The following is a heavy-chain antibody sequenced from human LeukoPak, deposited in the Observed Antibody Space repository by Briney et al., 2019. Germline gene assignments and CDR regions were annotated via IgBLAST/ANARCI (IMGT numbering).Heavy chain of an antibody. D-gene: IGHD3-16*01. J-gene: IGHJ4*02. CDR3: ARAWRSREPRYFDY. CDR2: IYHSGST. V-gene: IGHV4-4*02. Sequence: PSETLSLTCAVSGGSISTSNWWSWVRQPPRKGLEWIGEIYHSGSTNYNPSLKSRVTISVDKSKNQFSLKLSSVTAADTAVYYCARAWRSREPRYFDYWGQGTLVTVSS. CDR1: GGSISTSNW.